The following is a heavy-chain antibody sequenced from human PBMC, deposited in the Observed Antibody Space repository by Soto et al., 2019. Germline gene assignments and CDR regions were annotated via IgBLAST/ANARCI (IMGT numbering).Heavy chain of an antibody. J-gene: IGHJ4*02. V-gene: IGHV2-5*02. CDR2: VYWDDDK. D-gene: IGHD3-16*01. CDR1: GFSLNTRDVG. Sequence: QITLNESGPALVKPTQTLTLTCTFSGFSLNTRDVGVGWIRQPPGKALEWLGVVYWDDDKTYSPSLKSRLTLPKDTPKTQVVLRMTKMDPVDTATYYCAHCRGGVASFWGQGTLVTVSS. CDR3: AHCRGGVASF.